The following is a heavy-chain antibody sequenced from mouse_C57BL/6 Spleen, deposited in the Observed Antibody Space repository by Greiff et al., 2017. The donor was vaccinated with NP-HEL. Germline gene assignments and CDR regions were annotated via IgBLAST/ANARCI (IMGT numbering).Heavy chain of an antibody. CDR1: GYSITSDY. V-gene: IGHV3-8*01. D-gene: IGHD3-2*02. Sequence: EVQLQQSGPGLAKPSQSLSLTCSVTGYSITSDYWNWIRKFPGNKLEYMGYISYSGSTYYNPSLKSRISITRDTSKNKYYLQLNSVTTEDTATYYSARTTAQAVYFDYWGQGTTLTVSS. CDR2: ISYSGST. J-gene: IGHJ2*01. CDR3: ARTTAQAVYFDY.